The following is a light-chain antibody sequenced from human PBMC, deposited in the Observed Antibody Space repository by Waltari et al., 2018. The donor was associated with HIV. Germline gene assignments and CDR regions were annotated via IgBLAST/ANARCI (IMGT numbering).Light chain of an antibody. Sequence: QSVLTQPPSVSGAPGQRVTVSCTGRSSNPGAGFDVHWYQQLPGTAPNRLIQANNNRPSGVPARFAGSKSGATASMAITGLQPEDEADYYCQSYDSSFSGAVVGGGTKLTVL. J-gene: IGLJ2*01. CDR2: ANN. CDR1: SSNPGAGFD. V-gene: IGLV1-40*01. CDR3: QSYDSSFSGAV.